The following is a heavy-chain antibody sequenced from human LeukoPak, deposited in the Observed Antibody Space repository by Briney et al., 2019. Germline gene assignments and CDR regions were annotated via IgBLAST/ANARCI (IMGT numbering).Heavy chain of an antibody. CDR3: AKVEVRYFDWPQNFDY. Sequence: GGSLRLSCAASGFTFSSYAMSWVRQAPGKGPEWVSAISGSGGSTYYADSVKGRFTISRDNSKNTLYLQMNSLRAEDTAVYYCAKVEVRYFDWPQNFDYWGQGTLVTVSS. CDR1: GFTFSSYA. D-gene: IGHD3-9*01. CDR2: ISGSGGST. J-gene: IGHJ4*02. V-gene: IGHV3-23*01.